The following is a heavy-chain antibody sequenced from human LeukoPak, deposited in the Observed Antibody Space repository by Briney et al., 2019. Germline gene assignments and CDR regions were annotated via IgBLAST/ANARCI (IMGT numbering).Heavy chain of an antibody. J-gene: IGHJ5*02. V-gene: IGHV4-31*03. CDR3: ARDRNNWNYGWFDP. CDR2: IYYSGST. CDR1: GGSIGSGGYY. Sequence: TLSLTCTVSGGSIGSGGYYWSWIRQHPGKGLEWIGYIYYSGSTYYNPSPKSRVTISVDTSKNQFSLKLSSVTAADTAVYYCARDRNNWNYGWFDPWGQGTLVTVSS. D-gene: IGHD1-7*01.